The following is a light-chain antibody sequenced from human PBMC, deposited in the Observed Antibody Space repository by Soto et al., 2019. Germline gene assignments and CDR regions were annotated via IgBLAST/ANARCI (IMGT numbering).Light chain of an antibody. CDR1: QSIDSKY. CDR3: QQYAFSPRT. Sequence: EIVLTQSPGTLALSPGERATLSCRASQSIDSKYFSWYQQKPGQAPRLLIYGGSRRATGVPDRFSGAGSGTDFTLTISRLEPEDFAVFCCQQYAFSPRTFGQGTRLQIK. V-gene: IGKV3-20*01. J-gene: IGKJ5*01. CDR2: GGS.